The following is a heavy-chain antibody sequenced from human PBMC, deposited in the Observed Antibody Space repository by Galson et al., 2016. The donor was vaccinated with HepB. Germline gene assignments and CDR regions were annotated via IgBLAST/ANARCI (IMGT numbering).Heavy chain of an antibody. V-gene: IGHV3-9*01. J-gene: IGHJ2*01. D-gene: IGHD2-15*01. CDR1: GFSFEDYA. CDR2: ISWIGCSI. CDR3: AKVLGWRTPDWYFDL. Sequence: SLRLPCAAFGFSFEDYAMHWVLQTPGTGLEWVSGISWIGCSIGYADSVKGRFTISRDNAKNSLYLQMTCLRTEDTALYFCAKVLGWRTPDWYFDLWGRGTLVTVSS.